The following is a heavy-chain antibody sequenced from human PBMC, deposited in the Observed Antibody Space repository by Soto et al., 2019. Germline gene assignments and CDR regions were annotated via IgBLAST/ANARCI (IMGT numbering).Heavy chain of an antibody. CDR3: AKDGYRSSWYGEYYFDY. CDR2: ISGSGGST. Sequence: EVQLLESGGGLVQPGGSLRLSCAASGFTFSSYAMSWVRQAPGKGLEWVSAISGSGGSTYYADSVKGRFTISRDNSKNTLYLQMNSLRAEDTAVYYCAKDGYRSSWYGEYYFDYWGQGTLVTVSS. V-gene: IGHV3-23*01. J-gene: IGHJ4*02. CDR1: GFTFSSYA. D-gene: IGHD6-13*01.